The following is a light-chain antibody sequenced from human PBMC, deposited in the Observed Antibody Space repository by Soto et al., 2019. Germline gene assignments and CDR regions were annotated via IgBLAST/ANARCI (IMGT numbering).Light chain of an antibody. CDR2: GAS. Sequence: EIVLTQSPGTLSLSPGERATLSCRASQSVRSNELAWYQQKPGQAPRLLIYGASSRATAIPDRVSGSGSGTDFTLTISRLEPDDFAVYYSQQYGSSPLTFGGGTKVEFK. J-gene: IGKJ4*01. V-gene: IGKV3-20*01. CDR1: QSVRSNE. CDR3: QQYGSSPLT.